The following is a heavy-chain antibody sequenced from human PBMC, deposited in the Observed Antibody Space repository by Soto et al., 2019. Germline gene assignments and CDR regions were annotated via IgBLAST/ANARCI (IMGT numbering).Heavy chain of an antibody. CDR3: ARGPLSGAATIWDYPKWFDP. V-gene: IGHV1-3*01. J-gene: IGHJ5*02. CDR2: INADKGDT. D-gene: IGHD5-12*01. CDR1: GYSFTDFA. Sequence: GASVKVSCKASGYSFTDFAMHWVRLASGQRLEWMGWINADKGDTKYSPKFQGRVTITRDTSATTVYMELRSLRSEDTAVYYCARGPLSGAATIWDYPKWFDPWGQGSLVTVST.